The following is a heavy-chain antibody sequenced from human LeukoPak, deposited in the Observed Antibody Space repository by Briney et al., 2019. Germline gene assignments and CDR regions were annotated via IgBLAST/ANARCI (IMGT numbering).Heavy chain of an antibody. CDR1: GASISGHY. V-gene: IGHV4-59*11. Sequence: SETLSLTCTVSGASISGHYWSWLRQPPGKGLEWVGYICYSGSSSGSTNYIPSLKSRVTISVDTSKNQFPLKLSSVPAADTAVYYCARGIVDSWVKHIVVVTEYYFDYGGQGTLVTVPS. CDR2: ICYSGSSSGST. J-gene: IGHJ4*02. CDR3: ARGIVDSWVKHIVVVTEYYFDY. D-gene: IGHD2-21*02.